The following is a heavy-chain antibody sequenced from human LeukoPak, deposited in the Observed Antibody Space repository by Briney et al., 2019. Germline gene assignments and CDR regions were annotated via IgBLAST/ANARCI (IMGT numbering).Heavy chain of an antibody. Sequence: SETLSLTCTVSGGSISSYYWSWIRQPAGKGLEWIGRIYTSGSTNYNPSLKSRVTMSVDTSKNQFSLKLSSVTAADTAVYYCAYSGGSMVRGVIDYWGQGTLVTVSS. CDR2: IYTSGST. J-gene: IGHJ4*02. D-gene: IGHD3-10*01. CDR3: AYSGGSMVRGVIDY. CDR1: GGSISSYY. V-gene: IGHV4-4*07.